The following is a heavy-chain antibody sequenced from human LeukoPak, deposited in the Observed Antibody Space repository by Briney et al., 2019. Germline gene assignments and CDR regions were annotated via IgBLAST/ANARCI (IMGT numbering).Heavy chain of an antibody. CDR2: IYYSGST. Sequence: SETLSLTCTVSGGSISSGGYYWSWIRQHPGKGLEWIGYIYYSGSTYYNPSLKSRVTISVDTSKNQFSLKLSSVTAADTAVYYCASADGYKIDYWGQGTLVTVSS. CDR3: ASADGYKIDY. J-gene: IGHJ4*02. V-gene: IGHV4-31*03. CDR1: GGSISSGGYY. D-gene: IGHD5-24*01.